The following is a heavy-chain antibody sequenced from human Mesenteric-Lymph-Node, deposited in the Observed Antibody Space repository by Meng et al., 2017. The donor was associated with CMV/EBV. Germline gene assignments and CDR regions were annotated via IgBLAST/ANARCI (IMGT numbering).Heavy chain of an antibody. CDR1: YSFTSYW. D-gene: IGHD2-15*01. J-gene: IGHJ5*02. CDR3: ARLPKYCSGGTCYRLDP. CDR2: IDPSGSYT. Sequence: YSFTSYWINWVRQMPGTGLEWMGRIDPSGSYTNYSPSFQGHVTISADKSSSTAYLQWSSLKASDTAMYYCARLPKYCSGGTCYRLDPWGQGTLVTVSS. V-gene: IGHV5-10-1*01.